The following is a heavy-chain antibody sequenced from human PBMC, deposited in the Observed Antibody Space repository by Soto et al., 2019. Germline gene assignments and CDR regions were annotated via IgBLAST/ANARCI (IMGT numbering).Heavy chain of an antibody. CDR3: AVLGSSSSEDY. CDR2: INAGNGNT. Sequence: ASVKVSCKASGYTFTSYAMHWVRQAPGQRLEWMGWINAGNGNTKYSQKFQGRVTITRDTSASTAYMELNSLRAEDTAVYYCAVLGSSSSEDYWGQGTLVTVSS. V-gene: IGHV1-3*01. CDR1: GYTFTSYA. J-gene: IGHJ4*02. D-gene: IGHD6-6*01.